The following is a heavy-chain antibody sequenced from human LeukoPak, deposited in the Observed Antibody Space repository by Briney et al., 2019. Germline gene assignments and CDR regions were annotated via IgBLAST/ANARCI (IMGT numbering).Heavy chain of an antibody. CDR1: GYTFTSYD. Sequence: VASVKVSCKASGYTFTSYDINWVRQATGQGLEWMGWMNPNSGNTGYAQKFRGRVTMTRNTSISTAYMELSSLRSEDTAVYYCARGRNYCSGGSCYYYWGQGTLVTVSS. V-gene: IGHV1-8*01. CDR3: ARGRNYCSGGSCYYY. D-gene: IGHD2-15*01. J-gene: IGHJ4*02. CDR2: MNPNSGNT.